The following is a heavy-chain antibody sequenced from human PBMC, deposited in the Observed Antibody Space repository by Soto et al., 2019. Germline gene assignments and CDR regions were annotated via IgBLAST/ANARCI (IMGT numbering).Heavy chain of an antibody. J-gene: IGHJ4*02. V-gene: IGHV3-74*01. CDR2: ISINGGST. D-gene: IGHD3-10*01. Sequence: EVQLVESGGGLVQPGGSLRLSCAASGFTFSSYWMHWVRQAPGKGLVWVSRISINGGSTSYADSVKGRFTISRDNAKNTLYLQMNSLRAEDTAVYYCASSGVAGSGTYYNDNWGRGTLVTVSS. CDR1: GFTFSSYW. CDR3: ASSGVAGSGTYYNDN.